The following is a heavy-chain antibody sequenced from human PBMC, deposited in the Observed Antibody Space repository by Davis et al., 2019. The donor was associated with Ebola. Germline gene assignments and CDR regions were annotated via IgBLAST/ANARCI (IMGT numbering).Heavy chain of an antibody. D-gene: IGHD1-1*01. CDR2: MNPNSANT. Sequence: ASVKVSCKASGYTFTSSDINWVRQATGQGLEWMGWMNPNSANTGYAQKFQGRVTMTRNTSISTAYMELSSLRSEDTAVYYCARGPWTGSAYYFDYWGQGTLVTVSS. CDR1: GYTFTSSD. V-gene: IGHV1-8*01. J-gene: IGHJ4*02. CDR3: ARGPWTGSAYYFDY.